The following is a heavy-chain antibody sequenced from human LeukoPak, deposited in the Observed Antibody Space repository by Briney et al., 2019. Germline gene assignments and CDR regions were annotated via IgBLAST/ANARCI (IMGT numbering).Heavy chain of an antibody. CDR2: ISYDGSNK. Sequence: GKSLRLPCAASGFTFSSYAMHWVRQAPGKGLEWVAVISYDGSNKYYADSVKGRFTISRDNSKNTLYLQMNSLRAEDTAVYYCASGYSYGSYYYYGMDVWGKGTTVTVSS. D-gene: IGHD5-18*01. CDR3: ASGYSYGSYYYYGMDV. J-gene: IGHJ6*04. CDR1: GFTFSSYA. V-gene: IGHV3-30*04.